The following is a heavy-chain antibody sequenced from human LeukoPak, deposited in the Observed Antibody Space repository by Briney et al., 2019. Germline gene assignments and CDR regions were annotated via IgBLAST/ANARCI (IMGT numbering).Heavy chain of an antibody. CDR2: ISGSGGST. Sequence: GGSLRLSCAASGFTFSSYAMSWVRQAPGKGLEWVSAISGSGGSTYYADSVRGRFTISRDNSKNTLYLQMNSLRAGDTAVYYCANWLAPKTGTYWGQGTLVTVSS. D-gene: IGHD1-1*01. CDR1: GFTFSSYA. V-gene: IGHV3-23*01. J-gene: IGHJ4*02. CDR3: ANWLAPKTGTY.